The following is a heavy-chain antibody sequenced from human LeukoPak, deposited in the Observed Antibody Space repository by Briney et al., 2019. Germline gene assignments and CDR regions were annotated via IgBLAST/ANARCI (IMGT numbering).Heavy chain of an antibody. V-gene: IGHV3-23*01. J-gene: IGHJ3*02. CDR2: ISGGGGTT. D-gene: IGHD2-21*02. Sequence: PGGSLRLSCAAPGFTFSNFARSWVRQAPGKRLEWVAAISGGGGTTYYAESVKGRFTISRDNSKNTLYVQINSLTAEDTAVFYCARRMATATGAFDIWGQGTMVTVSS. CDR1: GFTFSNFA. CDR3: ARRMATATGAFDI.